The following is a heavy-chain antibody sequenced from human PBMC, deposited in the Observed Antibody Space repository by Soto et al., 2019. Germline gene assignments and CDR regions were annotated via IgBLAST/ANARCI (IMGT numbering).Heavy chain of an antibody. V-gene: IGHV3-15*01. CDR2: IKSQGDGGTR. Sequence: GWSLRLSCASSVFSFINAWMRWVRQAPGKGLEWVGHIKSQGDGGTRDYAAPVKGRFTISRDDSKNTLFLQMNSLKNEDTAVYFCTTDLQAYCDGTTCYAGNYYYDDMDVWGQGTTVTVSS. CDR1: VFSFINAW. CDR3: TTDLQAYCDGTTCYAGNYYYDDMDV. J-gene: IGHJ6*02. D-gene: IGHD2-2*01.